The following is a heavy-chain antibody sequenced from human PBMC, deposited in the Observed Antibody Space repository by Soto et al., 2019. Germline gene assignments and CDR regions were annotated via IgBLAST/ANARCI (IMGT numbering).Heavy chain of an antibody. J-gene: IGHJ4*02. D-gene: IGHD6-19*01. CDR1: GRSISSGGYS. V-gene: IGHV4-30-2*01. CDR3: ARAGGLGAVAADY. Sequence: QLQLQESGSGLVKPSQTMSLTCAVSGRSISSGGYSWSWIRQPPGKGLEWIGYIYHSGSTYYNPSLKSRVTISVDRSKNQFSLKLSSVTAADTAVYYCARAGGLGAVAADYWGQGTLVTVSS. CDR2: IYHSGST.